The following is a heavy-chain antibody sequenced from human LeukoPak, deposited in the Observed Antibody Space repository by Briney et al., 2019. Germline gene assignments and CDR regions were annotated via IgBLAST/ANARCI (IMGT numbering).Heavy chain of an antibody. CDR1: GFTFSSYG. Sequence: GRSLRLSCAASGFTFSSYGMHWVRHAPGKGLEGVAVIWYDGSNKYYADSVKGRFTISRDNSKNTLYLQMNSLRAEDTAVYYCARDSTGDPEDYFDYWGQGTLVTVSS. J-gene: IGHJ4*02. V-gene: IGHV3-33*01. D-gene: IGHD4-17*01. CDR2: IWYDGSNK. CDR3: ARDSTGDPEDYFDY.